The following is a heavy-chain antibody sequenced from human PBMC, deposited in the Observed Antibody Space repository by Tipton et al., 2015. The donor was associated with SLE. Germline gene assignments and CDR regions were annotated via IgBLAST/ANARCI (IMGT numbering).Heavy chain of an antibody. Sequence: SLRLSCAASGFTFSSYEMNWVRQAPGKGLEWGSYISSSGSTIYYADSVKGRFTISRDNAKNSLYLQMNSLRAEDTAVYYCARDLLTVLMVYANPFDYWGQGTLVTVSS. D-gene: IGHD2-8*01. CDR1: GFTFSSYE. CDR3: ARDLLTVLMVYANPFDY. V-gene: IGHV3-48*03. CDR2: ISSSGSTI. J-gene: IGHJ4*02.